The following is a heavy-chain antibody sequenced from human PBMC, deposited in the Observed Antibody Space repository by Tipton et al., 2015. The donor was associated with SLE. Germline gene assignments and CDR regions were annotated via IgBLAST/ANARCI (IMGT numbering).Heavy chain of an antibody. D-gene: IGHD3-10*01. Sequence: TLSLTCTVSGGSISSYYWSWIRQPPGKGLEWIGYIYYSGSTNYNPSLKSRVTISVDTSKNQFSLKLSSVTDADTAVYYCARVRGREYFQHWGQGTLVTVAS. V-gene: IGHV4-59*01. J-gene: IGHJ1*01. CDR1: GGSISSYY. CDR2: IYYSGST. CDR3: ARVRGREYFQH.